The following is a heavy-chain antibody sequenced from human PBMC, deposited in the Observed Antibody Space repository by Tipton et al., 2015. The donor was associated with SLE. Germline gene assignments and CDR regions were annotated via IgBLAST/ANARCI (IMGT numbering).Heavy chain of an antibody. J-gene: IGHJ3*02. CDR3: ARDPPDVDAFDI. CDR1: GGSISSSSYY. CDR2: IYYSGRT. Sequence: TLSLTCTVSGGSISSSSYYWGWIRQPPGKGLEWIGSIYYSGRTYYNPSLKSRVTISVDTSKNQFSLKLSSVTAADTAVYYCARDPPDVDAFDIWGQGTMVTVSS. V-gene: IGHV4-39*07.